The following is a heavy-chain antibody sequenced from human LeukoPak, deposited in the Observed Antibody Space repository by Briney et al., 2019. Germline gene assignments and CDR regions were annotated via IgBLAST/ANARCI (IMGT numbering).Heavy chain of an antibody. CDR3: ATHRGEWVLDT. D-gene: IGHD3-16*01. CDR2: IISIIGGGTS. Sequence: GGSLRLSCAASGVSFSTSVMNWVRQAPGKGLEWVGRIISIIGGGTSDYPAPVKGRFTISRDDSKNTLYLQMNSLKTEDTAVYYCATHRGEWVLDTWGQGTQVTVSS. V-gene: IGHV3-15*01. CDR1: GVSFSTSV. J-gene: IGHJ5*02.